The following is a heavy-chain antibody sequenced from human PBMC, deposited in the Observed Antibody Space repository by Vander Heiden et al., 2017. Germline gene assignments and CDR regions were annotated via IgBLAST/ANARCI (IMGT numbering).Heavy chain of an antibody. D-gene: IGHD6-19*01. CDR2: VNCDGIST. CDR1: GFTFSSYW. CDR3: ARGQGGSGWYWNYYYGMDV. V-gene: IGHV3-74*01. Sequence: EVQLVESGGGLVQPGGSLRLSCAASGFTFSSYWMHWVRQAPGKGLVWVSRVNCDGISTSYADSVKGRFTSSRDKAKNTLYLQMNSLRAEDTAVYYCARGQGGSGWYWNYYYGMDVWGQGTTVTVSS. J-gene: IGHJ6*02.